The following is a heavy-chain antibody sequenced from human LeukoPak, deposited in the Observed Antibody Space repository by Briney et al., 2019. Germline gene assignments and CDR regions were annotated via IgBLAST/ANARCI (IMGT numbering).Heavy chain of an antibody. CDR2: ISSDSNYI. D-gene: IGHD2-2*01. CDR3: ASRYCTSTNCYAFDI. CDR1: GFTFSSYS. V-gene: IGHV3-21*01. Sequence: GGSLRLSCAASGFTFSSYSMNWVRQAPGKGLEWVSSISSDSNYIFYADSVQGRFTISRDSAENSLFLQMNSLRAEDTAVYYCASRYCTSTNCYAFDIWGQGTMVTVSS. J-gene: IGHJ3*02.